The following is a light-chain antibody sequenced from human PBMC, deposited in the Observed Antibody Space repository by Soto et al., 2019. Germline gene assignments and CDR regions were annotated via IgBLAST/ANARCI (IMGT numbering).Light chain of an antibody. CDR2: GSS. CDR3: QQYGRSPLLYT. CDR1: QSVNSNF. J-gene: IGKJ2*01. Sequence: EIVLTQSPGTLSLSPGERATLSCRTSQSVNSNFLAWYQQKPGQAPRLLVYGSSTRAAGVPDRFSGSGSGTDFTLTISRLEPEDFAVYYCQQYGRSPLLYTFGQGTKL. V-gene: IGKV3-20*01.